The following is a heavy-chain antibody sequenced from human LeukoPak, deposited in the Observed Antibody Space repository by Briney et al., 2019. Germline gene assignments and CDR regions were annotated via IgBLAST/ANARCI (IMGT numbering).Heavy chain of an antibody. CDR3: AKVSGYCSSTSCYTRNYYYGMDV. J-gene: IGHJ6*02. V-gene: IGHV4-34*01. CDR2: INHSGST. Sequence: PSETLSLTCAVYGGSFSGYYWSWIRQPPGKGLEWIGEINHSGSTNYNPSLKSRVTISVDTSKNQFSLKLSSVTAADTAVYYCAKVSGYCSSTSCYTRNYYYGMDVWGQGTTVTVSS. CDR1: GGSFSGYY. D-gene: IGHD2-2*02.